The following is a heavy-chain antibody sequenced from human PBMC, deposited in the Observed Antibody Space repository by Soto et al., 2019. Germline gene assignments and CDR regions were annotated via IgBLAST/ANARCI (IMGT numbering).Heavy chain of an antibody. D-gene: IGHD1-20*01. Sequence: SETLSLTCAVSGGSISSSNWWSWVRQPPGKGLEWIGEIYHSGSTNYNPSLKSRVTISVDKSKNQFSLKLSSVTAADTAVYYCAGECNWNRGWFDPWGQGTLVTVSS. J-gene: IGHJ5*02. CDR3: AGECNWNRGWFDP. CDR1: GGSISSSNW. CDR2: IYHSGST. V-gene: IGHV4-4*02.